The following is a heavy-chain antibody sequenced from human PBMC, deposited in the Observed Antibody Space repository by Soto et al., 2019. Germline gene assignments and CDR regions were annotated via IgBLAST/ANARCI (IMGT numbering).Heavy chain of an antibody. J-gene: IGHJ2*01. CDR3: AREGGAAPGARREWYLDL. D-gene: IGHD6-25*01. CDR2: INPHTGDT. CDR1: GYPLTDFY. V-gene: IGHV1-2*02. Sequence: QVQLVQSGAEVKKPGASVTVSCKTSGYPLTDFYIHWVRQAPGQGLEWMAWINPHTGDTNTPLKFQGRVTMTRDTSINTAFMELTRLSSDDTAVYYCAREGGAAPGARREWYLDLWGRGTLVSVSS.